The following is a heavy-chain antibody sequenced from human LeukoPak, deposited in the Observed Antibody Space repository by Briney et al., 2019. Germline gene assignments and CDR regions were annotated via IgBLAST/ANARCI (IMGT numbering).Heavy chain of an antibody. CDR3: ARVSYSYFDY. V-gene: IGHV4-59*01. Sequence: SETLSLTCTVSGGSISSYYWSWIRQPPGKGLEWIGYIYYSGSTNYNPSLKSRVTISVDTSKNQFSLKLSSVTAADTAVHYCARVSYSYFDYWGQGTLVTVSS. D-gene: IGHD1-1*01. J-gene: IGHJ4*02. CDR2: IYYSGST. CDR1: GGSISSYY.